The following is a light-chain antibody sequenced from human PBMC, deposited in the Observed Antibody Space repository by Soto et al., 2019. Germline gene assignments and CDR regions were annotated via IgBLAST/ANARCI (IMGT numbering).Light chain of an antibody. CDR3: SSYTSSSRYV. V-gene: IGLV2-14*01. CDR2: EVS. CDR1: SSDIGSYNY. Sequence: QSALTQPASVSGSPGQSITISCTGTSSDIGSYNYVSWYQQHPGKAPKLMIYEVSNRPSGVSNRFSGSKSGNTASLTISGLQAEDEADYYCSSYTSSSRYVFGTGTKVTVL. J-gene: IGLJ1*01.